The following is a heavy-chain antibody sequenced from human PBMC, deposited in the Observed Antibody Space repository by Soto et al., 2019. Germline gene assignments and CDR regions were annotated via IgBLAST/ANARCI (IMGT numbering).Heavy chain of an antibody. CDR2: INSDGSST. D-gene: IGHD5-18*01. Sequence: EVQLVESGGGLVQPGGSLRLSCAASGFTFSSYWMHWVRQAPGKGLVWVSRINSDGSSTSYADSVKGRFTISRDNAKNTLYFQMNSLRAEDTAVYYCASNEYSYGSFDYWGQGTLVTVSS. J-gene: IGHJ4*02. V-gene: IGHV3-74*01. CDR3: ASNEYSYGSFDY. CDR1: GFTFSSYW.